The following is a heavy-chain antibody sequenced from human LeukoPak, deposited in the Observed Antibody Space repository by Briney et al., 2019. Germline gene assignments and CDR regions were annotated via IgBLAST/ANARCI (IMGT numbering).Heavy chain of an antibody. D-gene: IGHD3-10*01. Sequence: ASVKVSCKASGHTFTSYAMHWVRQAPGQRLEWMGWINAGNGNTKYSQKFQGRVTITRDTSASTAYMELSSLRSEDTTVYYCARVSMVRGVISWFDPWGQGTLVTVSS. CDR3: ARVSMVRGVISWFDP. V-gene: IGHV1-3*01. CDR1: GHTFTSYA. CDR2: INAGNGNT. J-gene: IGHJ5*02.